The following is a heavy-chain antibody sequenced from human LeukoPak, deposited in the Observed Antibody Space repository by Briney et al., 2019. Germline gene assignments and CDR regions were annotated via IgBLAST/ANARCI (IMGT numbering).Heavy chain of an antibody. Sequence: SETLSLTCTVSGDSISSYSWSWIRQPPGKGLEWIGNLYYSGSTNYNPSLKSRVTISIHTSVNQFSLMLSSVTAADTALYYCAKQGRQIPFGGVVAIAPFDIWGQGTMVTVSS. CDR2: LYYSGST. V-gene: IGHV4-59*08. J-gene: IGHJ3*02. D-gene: IGHD3-16*02. CDR3: AKQGRQIPFGGVVAIAPFDI. CDR1: GDSISSYS.